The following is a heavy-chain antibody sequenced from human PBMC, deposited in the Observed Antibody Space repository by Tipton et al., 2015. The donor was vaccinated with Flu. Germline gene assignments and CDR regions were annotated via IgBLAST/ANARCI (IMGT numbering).Heavy chain of an antibody. CDR3: ARQDTAMVRGWDC. V-gene: IGHV3-30-3*01. Sequence: SLRLSCAASGFTFSSYAMHWVRQAPGKGLEWVAVISYDGSNKYYADSVKGRFTISRDNSKNTLYLQMNSLRAEDTAVYYCARQDTAMVRGWDCWGQGTLVPVSS. CDR2: ISYDGSNK. J-gene: IGHJ4*02. D-gene: IGHD5-18*01. CDR1: GFTFSSYA.